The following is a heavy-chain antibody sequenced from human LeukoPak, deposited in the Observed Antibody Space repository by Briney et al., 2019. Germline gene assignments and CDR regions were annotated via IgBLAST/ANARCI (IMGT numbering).Heavy chain of an antibody. CDR1: GFTVNSKY. CDR2: VYSGGQT. V-gene: IGHV3-53*05. Sequence: GGSLRLSCAASGFTVNSKYMSWVRQAPGTGLEWVSVVYSGGQTYYADSVKGRFTISRDNSKNTLYLQMNSLRAEDTAVYYCAKDPSGGGGVIIFGGGQGTLVTVSS. D-gene: IGHD3-10*01. J-gene: IGHJ4*02. CDR3: AKDPSGGGGVIIFG.